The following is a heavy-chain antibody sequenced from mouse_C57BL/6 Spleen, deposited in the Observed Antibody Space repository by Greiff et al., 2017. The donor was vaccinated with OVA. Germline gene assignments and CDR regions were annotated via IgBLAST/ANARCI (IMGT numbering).Heavy chain of an antibody. CDR2: IWSGGST. CDR1: GFSLTSYG. J-gene: IGHJ4*01. CDR3: ARRRGTVPYYAMDY. V-gene: IGHV2-2*01. Sequence: VKLQESGPGLVQPSQSLSITCTVSGFSLTSYGVHWVRQSPGKGLEWLGVIWSGGSTDYNAAFISRLSISKDNSKSQVFFKMNSLQADDTAIYYCARRRGTVPYYAMDYWGQGTSVTVSS. D-gene: IGHD3-3*01.